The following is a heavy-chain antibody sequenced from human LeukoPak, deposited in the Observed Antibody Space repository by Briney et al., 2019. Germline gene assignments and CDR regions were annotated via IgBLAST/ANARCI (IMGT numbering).Heavy chain of an antibody. CDR2: ISGSGGST. D-gene: IGHD3-10*01. J-gene: IGHJ4*02. V-gene: IGHV3-23*01. CDR1: RFTFSSYA. Sequence: GGSLRLSCAASRFTFSSYAMSWVRQAPGKGLEWVSVISGSGGSTYYADSVKGRFTISRDNSKNTLYLQMNSLRAEDTAVYYCAKAGGSGSYYNAHDYWGQGTLVTVSS. CDR3: AKAGGSGSYYNAHDY.